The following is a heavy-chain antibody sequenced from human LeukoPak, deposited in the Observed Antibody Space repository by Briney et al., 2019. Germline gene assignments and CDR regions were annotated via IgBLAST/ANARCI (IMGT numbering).Heavy chain of an antibody. Sequence: SVKVSCKASGGTFSSYAISWVRQAPGQGLEWMGRIIPILGIANYAQKFQGRVTITADKSTSTAYMELSSLRSEDTAVYYCARDPNSSSWSNRDYWGQGILVTVSS. CDR3: ARDPNSSSWSNRDY. CDR1: GGTFSSYA. CDR2: IIPILGIA. V-gene: IGHV1-69*04. D-gene: IGHD6-13*01. J-gene: IGHJ4*02.